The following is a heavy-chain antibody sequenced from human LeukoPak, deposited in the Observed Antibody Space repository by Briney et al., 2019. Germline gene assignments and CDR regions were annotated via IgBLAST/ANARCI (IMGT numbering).Heavy chain of an antibody. CDR2: IYYSAST. CDR3: ARGAGYSREVNYYHYMDV. D-gene: IGHD5-12*01. Sequence: SETLSLTCTVSGGSISSSNYYWGWIRQPPGKGLEWIGSIYYSASTYYNPSLKSRVSISVDTSKNQFSLKLSSVTAADTAVYYCARGAGYSREVNYYHYMDVWGKGTTVTVSS. J-gene: IGHJ6*03. CDR1: GGSISSSNYY. V-gene: IGHV4-39*01.